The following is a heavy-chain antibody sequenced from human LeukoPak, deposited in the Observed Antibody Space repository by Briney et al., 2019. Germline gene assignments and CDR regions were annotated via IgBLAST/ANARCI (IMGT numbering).Heavy chain of an antibody. D-gene: IGHD3-10*01. CDR3: ARDLGYGGFGELTSEDY. Sequence: SVKVSCKASGGTFSSYAISWVRQAPGQGLEWVGRIIPILGIANYAQKFQGRVTITADKSTSTAYMELSSLRSEDTAVYYCARDLGYGGFGELTSEDYWGQGTLVTVSS. V-gene: IGHV1-69*04. CDR2: IIPILGIA. CDR1: GGTFSSYA. J-gene: IGHJ4*02.